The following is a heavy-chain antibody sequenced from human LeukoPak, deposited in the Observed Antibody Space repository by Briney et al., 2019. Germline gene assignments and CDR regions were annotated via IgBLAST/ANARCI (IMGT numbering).Heavy chain of an antibody. D-gene: IGHD2-15*01. J-gene: IGHJ4*02. CDR3: AREYS. CDR1: GFTFSSYW. CDR2: IKQDGSEK. Sequence: GGSLRLSCAASGFTFSSYWVSWVRQAPGKGLEWMANIKQDGSEKYYVDSVKGRFTISRDNAKNSLYLQMNSLRAEDTAVYYCAREYSWGQGTLVTVSS. V-gene: IGHV3-7*01.